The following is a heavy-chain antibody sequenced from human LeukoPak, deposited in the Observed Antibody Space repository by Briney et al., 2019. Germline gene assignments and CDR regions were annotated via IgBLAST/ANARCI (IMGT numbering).Heavy chain of an antibody. CDR3: ARGPYSGSYEFDY. V-gene: IGHV4-59*01. CDR1: GGSISSYY. J-gene: IGHJ4*02. CDR2: IYYSGST. Sequence: PSETLSLTCTVSGGSISSYYWSWIRQPPGKGLEWIGHIYYSGSTNYNPSLKSRVTISVDTSKNQFSLKLSSVTAADTAVYYCARGPYSGSYEFDYWGQGTLVTVSS. D-gene: IGHD1-26*01.